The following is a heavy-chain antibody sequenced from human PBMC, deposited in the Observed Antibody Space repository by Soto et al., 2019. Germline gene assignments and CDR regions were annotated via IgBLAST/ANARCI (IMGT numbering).Heavy chain of an antibody. V-gene: IGHV3-7*03. CDR1: GLTFTGYW. CDR2: IKQDESEK. J-gene: IGHJ4*02. CDR3: ASDRFRGTYYLRGVTYFFEE. D-gene: IGHD1-26*01. Sequence: GGSLRLSCVTYGLTFTGYWMSWVRQAPGKGLEWVANIKQDESEKNYLDSVKGRFTTSRDNAKNSLYLQMNSLRAEDTAVYYCASDRFRGTYYLRGVTYFFEEWGQGAPVTVSS.